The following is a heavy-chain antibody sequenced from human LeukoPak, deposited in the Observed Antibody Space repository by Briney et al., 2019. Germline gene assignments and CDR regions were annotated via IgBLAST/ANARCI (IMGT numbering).Heavy chain of an antibody. J-gene: IGHJ4*02. V-gene: IGHV4-39*01. CDR2: FYYSGST. Sequence: PSETLSLTCTVSGGSISSSSYHWGWIRQPPGQGLEWIGSFYYSGSTYHNPSLKSRVTISVDTSKNQFSLKLSSVTAADTAVYYCARGTGTTAYFDYWGQGTPVTVSS. CDR1: GGSISSSSYH. D-gene: IGHD1-1*01. CDR3: ARGTGTTAYFDY.